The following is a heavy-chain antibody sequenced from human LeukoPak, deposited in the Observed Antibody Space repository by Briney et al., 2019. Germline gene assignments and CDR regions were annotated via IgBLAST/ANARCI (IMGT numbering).Heavy chain of an antibody. Sequence: ASVKVSCEASGYTFTSYDINWVRQATGQGLGWMGWMNPNSGNTGYAQKFQGRVTMTRNTSISTAYMELSRLRSEDTAVYYCARHVGYYYYMDVWGKGTTVTVSS. CDR2: MNPNSGNT. CDR3: ARHVGYYYYMDV. CDR1: GYTFTSYD. V-gene: IGHV1-8*01. J-gene: IGHJ6*03.